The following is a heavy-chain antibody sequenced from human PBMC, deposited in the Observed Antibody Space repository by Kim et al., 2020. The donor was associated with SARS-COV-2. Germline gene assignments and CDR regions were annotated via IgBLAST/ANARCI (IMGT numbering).Heavy chain of an antibody. CDR3: ARALKHHYYDNSGYPGY. D-gene: IGHD3-22*01. Sequence: VKGRFTISRDNAKNSLYLQRNSLRAEDTAVYYCARALKHHYYDNSGYPGYWGQGTLVTVSS. V-gene: IGHV3-11*05. J-gene: IGHJ4*02.